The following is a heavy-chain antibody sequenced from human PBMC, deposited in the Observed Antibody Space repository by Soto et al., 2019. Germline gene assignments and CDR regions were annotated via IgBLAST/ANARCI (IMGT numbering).Heavy chain of an antibody. CDR1: GGSISSGGYY. Sequence: QVQLQESGPGLVKPSQTLSLTCTVSGGSISSGGYYWSWIRQHPGKGLEWIGYIYYSGSTYYNPSLKSRVTISVDTSKNQFSLKLSSVTAADTAVYYCARGVIVVVVAATPFGYNWFDPWGQGTLVTVSS. J-gene: IGHJ5*02. D-gene: IGHD2-15*01. CDR2: IYYSGST. V-gene: IGHV4-31*03. CDR3: ARGVIVVVVAATPFGYNWFDP.